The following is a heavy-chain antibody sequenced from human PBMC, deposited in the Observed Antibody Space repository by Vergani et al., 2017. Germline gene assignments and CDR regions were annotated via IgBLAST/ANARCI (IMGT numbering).Heavy chain of an antibody. D-gene: IGHD3-9*01. CDR1: GGSISSSSYY. CDR2: IYTGGGT. CDR3: ARVMYRDEASTGYRLEGMDI. Sequence: QLQLQESGPGLVKPSETLSLTCTVSGGSISSSSYYWGWIRQPPGKGLEWIGSIYTGGGTNYNPSLNSRVTMSVDTSKNQFSLKLRSVTAADTAVYFCARVMYRDEASTGYRLEGMDIWGQGTTVTISS. V-gene: IGHV4-39*07. J-gene: IGHJ6*02.